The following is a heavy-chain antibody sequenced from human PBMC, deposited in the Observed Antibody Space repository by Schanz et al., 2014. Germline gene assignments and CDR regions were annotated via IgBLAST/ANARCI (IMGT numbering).Heavy chain of an antibody. CDR3: AKDLAAVGVFDY. CDR1: GFSFSSYT. Sequence: EVQLLESGGGLVQPGESLRLSCAASGFSFSSYTMSWVRQAPGKGLEWVSGISGSGGSTYDADSVKGRFTISRDNSKNTLYLQMNSLRAENTAIYYCAKDLAAVGVFDYWGQGSLVTVSS. V-gene: IGHV3-23*01. J-gene: IGHJ4*02. D-gene: IGHD6-13*01. CDR2: ISGSGGST.